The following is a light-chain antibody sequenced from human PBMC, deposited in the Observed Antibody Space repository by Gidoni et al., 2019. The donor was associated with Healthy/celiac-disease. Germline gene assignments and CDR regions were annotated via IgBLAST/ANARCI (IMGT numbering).Light chain of an antibody. CDR1: QSVSSY. Sequence: EIVLTQSPATLSLSHGESATTPCRASQSVSSYLAWYQQNPGQAPRLLIYDASTRATGIPARFSGSGSGTDFTLTISSLEPEDFAVYYCQQRSNWPPRNTFGQXTRLEIK. CDR3: QQRSNWPPRNT. J-gene: IGKJ5*01. CDR2: DAS. V-gene: IGKV3-11*01.